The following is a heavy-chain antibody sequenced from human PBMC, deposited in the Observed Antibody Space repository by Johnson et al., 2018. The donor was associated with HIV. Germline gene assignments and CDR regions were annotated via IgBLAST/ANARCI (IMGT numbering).Heavy chain of an antibody. J-gene: IGHJ3*02. CDR2: LRGSGGGR. CDR3: AKDQWEQTLNAFDI. CDR1: GFTFSSYA. D-gene: IGHD1-26*01. Sequence: EVQLVESGGGLVQPGGSLRLSCAASGFTFSSYAMSWVRQAPGKGLEWVSALRGSGGGRGYADSVKGRFTISRDNAKNSLYLQMNSLRAEDTALYYCAKDQWEQTLNAFDIWGQGTMVTVSS. V-gene: IGHV3-23*04.